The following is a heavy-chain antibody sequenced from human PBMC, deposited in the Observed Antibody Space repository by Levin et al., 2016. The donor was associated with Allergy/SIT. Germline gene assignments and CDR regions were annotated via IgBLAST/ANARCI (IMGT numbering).Heavy chain of an antibody. CDR1: GGSISSSSYY. V-gene: IGHV4-39*01. D-gene: IGHD2-2*01. CDR3: AVLGYCSSTSCSYFDY. J-gene: IGHJ4*02. CDR2: IYYSGST. Sequence: SETLSLTCTVSGGSISSSSYYWGWIRQPPGKGLEWIGSIYYSGSTYYNPSLKSRVTISVDTSKNQFSLKLSSVTAADTAVYYCAVLGYCSSTSCSYFDYWGQGTLVTVSS.